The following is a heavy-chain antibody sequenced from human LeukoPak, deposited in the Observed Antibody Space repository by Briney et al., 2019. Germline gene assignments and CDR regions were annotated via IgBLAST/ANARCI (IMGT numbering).Heavy chain of an antibody. CDR1: GGSISSGGYY. Sequence: SQTLSLTCTVSGGSISSGGYYWSWIRQHPGKGLEWIGYIYYSGSTYYNPSLKSRVTISVDTSKNQFSLKLSSVTAADTAVYYCARGPTDYGDYDPRHYYYGMDVWGRGTTVTVSS. J-gene: IGHJ6*02. V-gene: IGHV4-31*03. CDR2: IYYSGST. CDR3: ARGPTDYGDYDPRHYYYGMDV. D-gene: IGHD4-17*01.